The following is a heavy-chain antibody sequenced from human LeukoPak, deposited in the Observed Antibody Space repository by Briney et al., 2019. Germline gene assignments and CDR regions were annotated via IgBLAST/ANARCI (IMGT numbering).Heavy chain of an antibody. D-gene: IGHD3-3*01. V-gene: IGHV3-66*01. CDR3: TTDEDFWSGYSADY. CDR1: GFTVSSNY. CDR2: IYSGGST. J-gene: IGHJ4*02. Sequence: GGSLRLSCAASGFTVSSNYMSWVRQAPGKGLEWVSVIYSGGSTYYADSVKGRCTISRDNYKNTLYLQMNSLKTEDTAVYYCTTDEDFWSGYSADYWGQGALVTVSS.